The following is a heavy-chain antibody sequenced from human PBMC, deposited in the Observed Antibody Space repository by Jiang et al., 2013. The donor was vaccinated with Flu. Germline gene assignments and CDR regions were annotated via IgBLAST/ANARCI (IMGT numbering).Heavy chain of an antibody. CDR2: IYPGDSDT. D-gene: IGHD1-26*01. Sequence: GAEVKKPGESLKISCKGSGYSFTSYWIGWVRQMPGKGLEWMGIIYPGDSDTRYSPSFQGQVTISADKSISTAYLQWSSLKASDTAMYYCARGRGGSGSYYVIDDAFDIWGQGTMVTVSS. V-gene: IGHV5-51*01. CDR3: ARGRGGSGSYYVIDDAFDI. J-gene: IGHJ3*02. CDR1: GYSFTSYW.